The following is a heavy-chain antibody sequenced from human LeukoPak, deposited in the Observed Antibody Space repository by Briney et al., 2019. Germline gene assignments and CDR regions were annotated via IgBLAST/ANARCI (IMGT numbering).Heavy chain of an antibody. J-gene: IGHJ6*03. V-gene: IGHV3-21*04. CDR3: ARDRGRYFDWLRVYPPGNYYYYYMDV. CDR2: ISSSSSYI. D-gene: IGHD3-9*01. CDR1: GFTFSSYS. Sequence: PGGPLRLSCAASGFTFSSYSMNWVRQAPGKGLEWVSSISSSSSYIYYADSVKGRFTISRDNAKNSLYLQMNSLRAEDTAVYYCARDRGRYFDWLRVYPPGNYYYYYMDVWGKGTTVTISS.